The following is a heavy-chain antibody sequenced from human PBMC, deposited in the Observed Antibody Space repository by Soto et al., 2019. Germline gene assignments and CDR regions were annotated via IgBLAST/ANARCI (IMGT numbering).Heavy chain of an antibody. V-gene: IGHV3-21*04. Sequence: EVQLVESGGDLVKPGGSLRLSCAASVFTFSIYTMNWVRQAPGKGLEWVSSISSSGTFISYADSVEGRFTISRDNDKNSLYLQMNSLSAEDTAVYYCARDKGGYGDAFDMWGQGTMVTVSS. CDR1: VFTFSIYT. CDR2: ISSSGTFI. CDR3: ARDKGGYGDAFDM. J-gene: IGHJ3*02. D-gene: IGHD6-25*01.